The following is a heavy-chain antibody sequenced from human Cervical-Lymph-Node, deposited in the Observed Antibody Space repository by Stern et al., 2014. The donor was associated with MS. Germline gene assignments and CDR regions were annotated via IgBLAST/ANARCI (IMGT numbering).Heavy chain of an antibody. CDR3: ARHQAGIAAD. V-gene: IGHV1-69*01. CDR2: TTPLFGTA. Sequence: QVQLVQSGAEVKKPGSSVKVSCKASGDTFSSLDIGWVRQAPGQGPEWLGGTTPLFGTANVAQNFQCRVTFSAYDSTSTTYMELSSLRSEDTSVYYCARHQAGIAADWGQGTLVTVSS. D-gene: IGHD6-13*01. CDR1: GDTFSSLD. J-gene: IGHJ4*02.